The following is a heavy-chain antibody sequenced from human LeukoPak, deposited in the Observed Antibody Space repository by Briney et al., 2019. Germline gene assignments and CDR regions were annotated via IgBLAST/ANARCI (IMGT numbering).Heavy chain of an antibody. CDR1: GLTFSLYS. Sequence: PGGSLRLSCSASGLTFSLYSMHWVRQAPGKGLEYVSGISTNGGSTYYADSVKGRFTLSRDNSKNTLYLQMSPLRAEDTSVYYCVTELGIGGFDIWGQGTMVTVSS. V-gene: IGHV3-64D*06. CDR2: ISTNGGST. CDR3: VTELGIGGFDI. D-gene: IGHD7-27*01. J-gene: IGHJ3*02.